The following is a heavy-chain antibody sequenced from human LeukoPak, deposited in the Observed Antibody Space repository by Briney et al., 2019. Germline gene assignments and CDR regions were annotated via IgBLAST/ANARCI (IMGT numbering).Heavy chain of an antibody. J-gene: IGHJ6*02. V-gene: IGHV4-34*01. CDR1: GGSLSNSH. CDR3: ARTTLVRGVTKRGMDV. Sequence: SETLSLTCTVSGGSLSNSHWSWIRQPAGKGLEWIGEINHSGSTNYNPSLKSRVTISVDTSKNQFSLKLSSVTAADTAVYYCARTTLVRGVTKRGMDVWGQGTTVTVSS. D-gene: IGHD3-10*01. CDR2: INHSGST.